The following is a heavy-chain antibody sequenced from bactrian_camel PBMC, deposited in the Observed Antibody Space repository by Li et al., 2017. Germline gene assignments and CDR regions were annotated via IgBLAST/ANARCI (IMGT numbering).Heavy chain of an antibody. Sequence: QVQLVESGGGSVQAGGSLRLSCAASGYTYMNYCMAWFRQAPGKEREGVAAIYTGGGSSYYADSVKGRFTISQDYAKNTVYLQMDNLKPEDTAMYYRAADQRLPGSYCNGPRCHCDYDMDYYGKGTQVTVS. D-gene: IGHD1*01. V-gene: IGHV3S1*01. CDR2: IYTGGGSS. CDR1: GYTYMNYC. J-gene: IGHJ7*01.